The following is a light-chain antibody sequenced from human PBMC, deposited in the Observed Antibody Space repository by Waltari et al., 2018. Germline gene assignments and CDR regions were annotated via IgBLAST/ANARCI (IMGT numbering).Light chain of an antibody. CDR1: QSILFSSNSKNS. CDR2: WAS. V-gene: IGKV4-1*01. Sequence: DIVIAQVPGSLGWFLGGRGNLTCKSSQSILFSSNSKNSLAWYQLKPGQGPQLLIYWASSRASGVPDRFSGSGSGTDFTLTISSLQAEDVAVYYCHQYYNTPPTFGQGTKVEIK. J-gene: IGKJ1*01. CDR3: HQYYNTPPT.